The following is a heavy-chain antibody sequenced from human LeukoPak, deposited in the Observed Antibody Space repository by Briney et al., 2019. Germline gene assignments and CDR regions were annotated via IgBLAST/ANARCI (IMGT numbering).Heavy chain of an antibody. CDR3: ARPYSSGWTTGY. D-gene: IGHD6-19*01. J-gene: IGHJ4*02. V-gene: IGHV1-2*02. Sequence: ASVKVSCKASGYTFTTYYIHWVRQAPGQGLEWMGWINPNSGGTNFAQEFQGRVTMTRDTSISTAYMELSRLRSDDTAVYYCARPYSSGWTTGYWGQGTLVTVSS. CDR1: GYTFTTYY. CDR2: INPNSGGT.